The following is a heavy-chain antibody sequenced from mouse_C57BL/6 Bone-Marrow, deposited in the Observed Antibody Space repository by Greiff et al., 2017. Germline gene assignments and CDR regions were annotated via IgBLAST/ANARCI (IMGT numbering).Heavy chain of an antibody. D-gene: IGHD3-3*01. CDR3: ARDLGTSFDY. CDR1: GFTFSDYY. Sequence: EVKLMESEGGLVQPGSSMKLSCTASGFTFSDYYMAWVRQVPEKGLEWVANINYDGSSTYYLDSLKSRFIISRDNAKNILYLQMSSLKSEDTATYYCARDLGTSFDYWGQGTTLTVSS. J-gene: IGHJ2*01. V-gene: IGHV5-16*01. CDR2: INYDGSST.